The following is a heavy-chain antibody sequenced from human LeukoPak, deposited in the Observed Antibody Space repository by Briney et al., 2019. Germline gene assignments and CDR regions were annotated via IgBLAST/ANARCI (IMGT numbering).Heavy chain of an antibody. V-gene: IGHV4-39*01. CDR2: IYYSGST. Sequence: PSETLSLTCTVSGGSISSSNYYWGWIRQPPGKGLEWIGSIYYSGSTYYNPSLKSRVTISVDTSKNQFSLKLSSVTAADTAVYYCAGLGQMYYDILTGYYIPTVFDYWGQGTLVTVSS. CDR1: GGSISSSNYY. D-gene: IGHD3-9*01. J-gene: IGHJ4*02. CDR3: AGLGQMYYDILTGYYIPTVFDY.